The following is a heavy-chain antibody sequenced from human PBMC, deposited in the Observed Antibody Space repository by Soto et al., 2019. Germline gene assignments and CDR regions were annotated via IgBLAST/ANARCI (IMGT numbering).Heavy chain of an antibody. V-gene: IGHV4-59*01. J-gene: IGHJ5*02. D-gene: IGHD3-3*01. Sequence: WTWIRQSPGKGLEWVGYIYYTGITNCNPSLKRRVTISLDRSKNQFSLKLDSVTAADTAVYYCARALDYDFWGGRNWFDPWGQGTLVTVSS. CDR2: IYYTGIT. CDR3: ARALDYDFWGGRNWFDP.